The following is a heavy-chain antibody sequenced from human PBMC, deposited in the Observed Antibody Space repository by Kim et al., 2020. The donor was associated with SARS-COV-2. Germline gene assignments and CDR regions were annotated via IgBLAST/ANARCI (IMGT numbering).Heavy chain of an antibody. Sequence: GGSLRLSCSASGFTFSSYAMHWVRQAPGKGLEYVSAISSNGGSTYYADSVKGRFTISRDNSKNTLYLQMSSLRAEDTAVYYCVKDHYYDSSGYGDLDYWGQGTLVTVSS. CDR2: ISSNGGST. D-gene: IGHD3-22*01. V-gene: IGHV3-64D*06. CDR3: VKDHYYDSSGYGDLDY. CDR1: GFTFSSYA. J-gene: IGHJ4*02.